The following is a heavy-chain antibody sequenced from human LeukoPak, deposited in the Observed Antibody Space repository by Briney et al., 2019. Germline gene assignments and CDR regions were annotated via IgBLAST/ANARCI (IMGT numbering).Heavy chain of an antibody. Sequence: GGSLRLSCAASGFTFSSYAMSWVRQAPGKGLEWVSAISGSGGSTYYADSVKGRFTISRDNSKNTLYLQMNSLRAEDTAVYYCAKGTAYYDILTGYYAYYCGMDVWGQGTTVTVSS. D-gene: IGHD3-9*01. V-gene: IGHV3-23*01. CDR3: AKGTAYYDILTGYYAYYCGMDV. CDR1: GFTFSSYA. CDR2: ISGSGGST. J-gene: IGHJ6*02.